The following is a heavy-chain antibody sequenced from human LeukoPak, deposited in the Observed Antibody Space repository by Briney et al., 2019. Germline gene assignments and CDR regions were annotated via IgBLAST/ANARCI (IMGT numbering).Heavy chain of an antibody. CDR1: GCSISSYY. CDR2: IYYSGST. CDR3: ARLIWFGSTFDI. D-gene: IGHD3-10*01. Sequence: KPSETLSLTCSVSGCSISSYYWSWIRQPPGKVLEWIGYIYYSGSTNYNPSLKSRVTISLDTSKNQFSLKLSSVTAADTAVYYCARLIWFGSTFDIWGQGTMVTVSS. V-gene: IGHV4-59*08. J-gene: IGHJ3*02.